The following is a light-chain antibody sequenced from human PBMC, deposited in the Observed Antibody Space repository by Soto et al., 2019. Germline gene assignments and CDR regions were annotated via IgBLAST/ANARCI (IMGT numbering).Light chain of an antibody. CDR2: HAS. J-gene: IGKJ2*01. Sequence: DIQMTQSPSTLSASVGDRVTITCRASQTISSWLAWYQQKPGKAPKLLIYHASSLESGVPSRFSGSGSGTDFTLTIRSLQLDDFATYSCQQSYRPPYPFGQGTKVDIK. CDR1: QTISSW. V-gene: IGKV1-5*01. CDR3: QQSYRPPYP.